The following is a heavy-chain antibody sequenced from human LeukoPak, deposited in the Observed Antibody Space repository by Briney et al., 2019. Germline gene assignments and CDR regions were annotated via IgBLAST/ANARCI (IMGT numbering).Heavy chain of an antibody. CDR1: GYTFTSYG. J-gene: IGHJ4*02. V-gene: IGHV1-18*01. CDR2: ISAYNGNT. D-gene: IGHD3-3*01. Sequence: ASVKVSCKASGYTFTSYGISWVRQAPGQGLEWMGWISAYNGNTNYAQKLQGRVTMTTDTPTSTAYMELRSLRSDDTAVYYCARVEDFWSGYYADYWGQGTLVTVSS. CDR3: ARVEDFWSGYYADY.